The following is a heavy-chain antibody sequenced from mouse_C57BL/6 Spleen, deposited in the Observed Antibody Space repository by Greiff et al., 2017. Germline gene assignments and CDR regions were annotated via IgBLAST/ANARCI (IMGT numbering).Heavy chain of an antibody. Sequence: QVQLQQPGAELVKPGASVKLSCKASGYTFTSYWMHWVKQRPGQGLEWIGMIHPNSGSTNYNEKFKSKATLTVDKSSSTAYMQLSSLTSEDSAVYYCARSPYDDDGAWFGYWGQGTLVTVSA. CDR1: GYTFTSYW. D-gene: IGHD2-4*01. CDR3: ARSPYDDDGAWFGY. V-gene: IGHV1-64*01. CDR2: IHPNSGST. J-gene: IGHJ3*01.